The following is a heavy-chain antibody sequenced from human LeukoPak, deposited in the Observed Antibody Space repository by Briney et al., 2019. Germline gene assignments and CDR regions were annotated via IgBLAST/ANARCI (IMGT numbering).Heavy chain of an antibody. D-gene: IGHD3-22*01. Sequence: ASVKVSCKASGFVFTSYGFAWVRQAPGQGLEWMGWISAYNGNTNYAQKLQGRVTMTTDTSTSTAYMELRSLRSDDTAVYYCARDLPYYYDSSGYRGRAYYFDYWGQGTLVTVSS. V-gene: IGHV1-18*01. CDR1: GFVFTSYG. J-gene: IGHJ4*02. CDR3: ARDLPYYYDSSGYRGRAYYFDY. CDR2: ISAYNGNT.